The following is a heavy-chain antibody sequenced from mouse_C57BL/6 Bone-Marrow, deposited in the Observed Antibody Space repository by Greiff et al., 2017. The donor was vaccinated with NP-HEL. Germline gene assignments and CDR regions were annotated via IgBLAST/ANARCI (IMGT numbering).Heavy chain of an antibody. J-gene: IGHJ2*01. D-gene: IGHD1-1*01. V-gene: IGHV1-52*01. CDR3: ARLGFITTVVPHFDY. CDR1: GYTFTSYW. Sequence: QVQLHQPGAELVRPGSSVKLSCKASGYTFTSYWMHWVKQRPIQGLEWIGNIDPSDSETHYIQKFKDKATLTVDKSSSTAYMQLSSLTSEDSAVYYCARLGFITTVVPHFDYWGQGTTLTVSS. CDR2: IDPSDSET.